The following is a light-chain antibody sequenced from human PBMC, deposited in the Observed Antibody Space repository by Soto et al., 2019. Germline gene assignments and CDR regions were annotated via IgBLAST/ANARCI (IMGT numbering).Light chain of an antibody. CDR3: QQHFGAPFT. Sequence: EIVLTQSPGTLSLSPGKRATLSCRASQSVTRNYLAWYQQKPGQAPRLLIHDASSRASGIPDRFTGSGSGTNFTLTISRLEPEDFAVYYCQQHFGAPFTFGPGTKVDIK. V-gene: IGKV3-20*01. J-gene: IGKJ3*01. CDR1: QSVTRNY. CDR2: DAS.